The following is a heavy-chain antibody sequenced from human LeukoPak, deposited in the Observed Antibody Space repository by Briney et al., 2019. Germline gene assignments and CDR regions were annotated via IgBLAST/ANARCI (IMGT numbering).Heavy chain of an antibody. V-gene: IGHV4-39*01. CDR2: IYYSGST. D-gene: IGHD5-18*01. CDR1: GGSISSSSYY. J-gene: IGHJ4*02. CDR3: ARRVVGGIQLWPMGGFDY. Sequence: PSETLSLTCTVSGGSISSSSYYWGWICQPPGKGLEWIGSIYYSGSTYYNPSLKSRVTISVDTSKNQFSLKLSSVTAADTAVYYCARRVVGGIQLWPMGGFDYWGQGTLVTVSS.